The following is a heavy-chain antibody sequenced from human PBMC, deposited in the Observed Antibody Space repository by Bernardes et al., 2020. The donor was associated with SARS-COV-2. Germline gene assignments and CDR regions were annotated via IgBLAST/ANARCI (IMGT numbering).Heavy chain of an antibody. CDR1: GGYITNINYY. J-gene: IGHJ6*03. Sequence: SETLSLTCNVSGGYITNINYYWGWIRQPPGKGLEWIGSTYYSGSSYYNPSLKSRVTISVDTSKNQFSLKLSSVTAADTAVYYCARARSTIFGVVKYYMDVWGKGTTVTVSS. CDR2: TYYSGSS. D-gene: IGHD3-3*01. V-gene: IGHV4-39*07. CDR3: ARARSTIFGVVKYYMDV.